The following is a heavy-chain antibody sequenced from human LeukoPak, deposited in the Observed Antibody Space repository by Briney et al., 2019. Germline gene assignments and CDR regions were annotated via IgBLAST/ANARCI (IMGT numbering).Heavy chain of an antibody. CDR1: GFTFSTYS. Sequence: PGGSLRLSCAASGFTFSTYSMNWVRQAPGKGLEWVSYISSSSAISYADSVKGRFTISRDNAKNSLYLQMNSLRAEDTAVYYCARVRITLQGGDHKYYMDVWGKGTTVTVSS. CDR3: ARVRITLQGGDHKYYMDV. CDR2: ISSSSAI. V-gene: IGHV3-48*01. J-gene: IGHJ6*03. D-gene: IGHD1-14*01.